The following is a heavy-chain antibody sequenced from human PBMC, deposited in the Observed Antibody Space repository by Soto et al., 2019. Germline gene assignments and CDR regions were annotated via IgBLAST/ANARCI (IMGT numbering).Heavy chain of an antibody. CDR3: ASQGECGSTSCYGS. V-gene: IGHV4-39*01. J-gene: IGHJ5*02. CDR2: VFSDGTT. CDR1: GASISSGSYY. D-gene: IGHD2-2*01. Sequence: QLQLQESGPGLVKPSETLSLTCSVSGASISSGSYYWGWVRQPPGKGLEWIANVFSDGTTYYSQSLNCRVTISVDTSQNQFSLRLRSVTTADTAVYYCASQGECGSTSCYGSWGQGTLVTVSS.